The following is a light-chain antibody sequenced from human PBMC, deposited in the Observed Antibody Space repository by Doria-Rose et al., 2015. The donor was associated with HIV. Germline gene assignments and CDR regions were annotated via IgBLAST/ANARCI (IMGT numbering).Light chain of an antibody. J-gene: IGKJ1*01. CDR3: HQYGTSWT. CDR1: QSFSSTY. V-gene: IGKV3-20*01. Sequence: EIVLTQSPGTLSLSPGERATLSCRASQSFSSTYLALYQQKSGQAPSLLIYDGSTRATGIPARFSASGSGTDFTLTINRLEPEDFALYYCHQYGTSWTFGQGTKVEI. CDR2: DGS.